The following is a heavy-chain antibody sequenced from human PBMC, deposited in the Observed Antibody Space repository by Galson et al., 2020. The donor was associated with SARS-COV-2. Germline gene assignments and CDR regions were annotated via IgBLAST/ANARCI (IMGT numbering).Heavy chain of an antibody. J-gene: IGHJ4*02. D-gene: IGHD2-2*01. CDR3: AKEGGPYCSSASCSLNFDY. CDR1: GFTFSIYA. V-gene: IGHV3-23*01. CDR2: VSNSGGGA. Sequence: TGGSLRLSCAASGFTFSIYAMSWVRQAPGKGLEWVSHVSNSGGGAYYADSVRGRFTISRDNSKNTLYLQMSSLRAEDTAVYYCAKEGGPYCSSASCSLNFDYWGQGTLVTVSS.